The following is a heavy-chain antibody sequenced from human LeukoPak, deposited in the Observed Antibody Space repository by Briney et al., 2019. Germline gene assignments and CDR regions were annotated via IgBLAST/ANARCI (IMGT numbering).Heavy chain of an antibody. Sequence: GGSLRLSCAASGFTFSSYATSWVRQAPGKGLEWVSAISGSGGSTYYADSVKGRFTISRDNSKNTLYLQMNSLRAEDTAVYYCAKATSIAAREYSMDVWGQGTTVTVSS. CDR1: GFTFSSYA. D-gene: IGHD6-6*01. V-gene: IGHV3-23*01. J-gene: IGHJ6*02. CDR2: ISGSGGST. CDR3: AKATSIAAREYSMDV.